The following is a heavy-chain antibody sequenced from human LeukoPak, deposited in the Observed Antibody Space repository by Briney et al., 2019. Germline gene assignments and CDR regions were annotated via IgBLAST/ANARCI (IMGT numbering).Heavy chain of an antibody. Sequence: ASVNVSCKASRYTFTSYGISSVRQAPGQRLAWMGWINAYNGNTNYPQKLHGRVTMTTDTSTSTAYMELRSLRSDDTAVYYCARGDYDILTGYYSFDYWGQGTLVTVSS. CDR2: INAYNGNT. D-gene: IGHD3-9*01. CDR1: RYTFTSYG. CDR3: ARGDYDILTGYYSFDY. V-gene: IGHV1-18*04. J-gene: IGHJ4*02.